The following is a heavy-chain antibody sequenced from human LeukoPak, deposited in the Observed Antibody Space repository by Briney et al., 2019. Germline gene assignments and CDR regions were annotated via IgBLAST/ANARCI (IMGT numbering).Heavy chain of an antibody. CDR2: INSDGNSR. CDR3: ARDPAPSGWYDY. J-gene: IGHJ4*02. Sequence: GGSLRLSCAAPGFTLSSYLMHWVRQTPGKGLVWVSRINSDGNSRTYADSVKGRFTISRDYAKNTLYLQMDSLRAGDTAVYYCARDPAPSGWYDYWGQGTLVTVSS. V-gene: IGHV3-74*01. CDR1: GFTLSSYL. D-gene: IGHD6-19*01.